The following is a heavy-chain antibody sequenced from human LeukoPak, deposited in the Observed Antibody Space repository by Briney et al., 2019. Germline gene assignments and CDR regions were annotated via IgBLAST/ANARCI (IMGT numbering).Heavy chain of an antibody. CDR1: GFTFSYFG. J-gene: IGHJ4*02. Sequence: GGSLRLSCAASGFTFSYFGMHWVRQAPGKGLEWVAVISYDGSKKYYAESVKGRFTISRDNSKSTLYLQMNRLRADDKALYYCVKDRSGAAAGIRLDSWGQGTLVTVSS. V-gene: IGHV3-30*18. CDR3: VKDRSGAAAGIRLDS. CDR2: ISYDGSKK. D-gene: IGHD6-13*01.